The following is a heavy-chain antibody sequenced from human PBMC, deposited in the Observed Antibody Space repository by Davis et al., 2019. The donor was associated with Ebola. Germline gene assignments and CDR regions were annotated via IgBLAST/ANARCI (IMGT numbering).Heavy chain of an antibody. CDR3: ARDPTHYYGDNDFDY. CDR1: GGTFSSYA. D-gene: IGHD4-17*01. CDR2: IIPIFGTA. J-gene: IGHJ4*02. Sequence: AASVKVSCKASGGTFSSYAISWVRQAPGQGLEWMGGIIPIFGTANYAQKFQGRVTITADESTSTAYMELSSLRSEDTAVYYCARDPTHYYGDNDFDYWGQGTLVTVSS. V-gene: IGHV1-69*13.